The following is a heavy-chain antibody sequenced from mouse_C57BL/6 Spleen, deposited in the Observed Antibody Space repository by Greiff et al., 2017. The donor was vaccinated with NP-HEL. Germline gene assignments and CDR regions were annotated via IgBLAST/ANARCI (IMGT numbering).Heavy chain of an antibody. CDR2: ILPGSGST. CDR3: AKHYDGYYRFAY. Sequence: VQLQQSGAELMKPGASVKLSCKATGYTFTGYWIEWVKQRPGHGLEWIGEILPGSGSTNYNEKFKGKATFTADTSSNTAYMQLSSLTTEDSAIYYCAKHYDGYYRFAYWGQGTLVTVSA. D-gene: IGHD2-3*01. CDR1: GYTFTGYW. J-gene: IGHJ3*01. V-gene: IGHV1-9*01.